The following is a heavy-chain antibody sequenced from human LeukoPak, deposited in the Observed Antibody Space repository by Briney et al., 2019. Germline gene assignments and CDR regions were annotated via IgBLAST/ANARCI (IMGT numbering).Heavy chain of an antibody. CDR2: MGSNI. D-gene: IGHD4-11*01. V-gene: IGHV3-23*01. CDR3: AKDDGLHNFDY. CDR1: GFTFSSYA. J-gene: IGHJ4*02. Sequence: GGSLRLSCVVSGFTFSSYAMSWVRQAPGKGLEWVSAMGSNIYYADSVKGRFTISRDDSKNTLYLQMNSLRLEDTAVYYCAKDDGLHNFDYWGQGTLVTVSS.